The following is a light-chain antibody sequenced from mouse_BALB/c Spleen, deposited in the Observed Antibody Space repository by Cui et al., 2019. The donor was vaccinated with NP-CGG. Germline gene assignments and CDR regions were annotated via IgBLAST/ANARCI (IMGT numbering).Light chain of an antibody. CDR2: GTN. CDR1: IGAVIISNY. V-gene: IGLV1*01. Sequence: QAVVTQESALTTSPGETVTLTCRSSIGAVIISNYANWVQEKPDHLFTGLIGGTNNRVPGVPARFSGSLIGDKAALTITGAQTEDEAIYFCALWYSNHWVFGGGTKLTVL. CDR3: ALWYSNHWV. J-gene: IGLJ1*01.